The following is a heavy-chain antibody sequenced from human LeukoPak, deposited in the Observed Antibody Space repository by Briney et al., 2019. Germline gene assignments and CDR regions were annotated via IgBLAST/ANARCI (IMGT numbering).Heavy chain of an antibody. D-gene: IGHD1-1*01. Sequence: GGSLRLSCPAYGFTFSSYGMHWVRQAPGKGLEWVAFIRYDGSNKYYADSVKGRLTISRENSKTTLYLQMNSLRAEDTAVYYCAKDYWNDVNWFDPWGQGTLVTVSS. CDR1: GFTFSSYG. V-gene: IGHV3-30*02. J-gene: IGHJ5*02. CDR2: IRYDGSNK. CDR3: AKDYWNDVNWFDP.